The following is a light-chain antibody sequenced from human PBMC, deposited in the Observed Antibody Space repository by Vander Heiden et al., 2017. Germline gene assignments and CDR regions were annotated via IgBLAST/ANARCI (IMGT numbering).Light chain of an antibody. V-gene: IGKV1-5*03. CDR2: KAS. CDR1: QTISSW. Sequence: DIQMTQSPSTLSASVGDRVTITCRASQTISSWLAWYQQKPGKAPKLLIYKASSLESGVPSRFSGSGSGTEFTLTISSLQPDDFATYYCQQYNIYPLIFGGGTKVEIK. J-gene: IGKJ4*01. CDR3: QQYNIYPLI.